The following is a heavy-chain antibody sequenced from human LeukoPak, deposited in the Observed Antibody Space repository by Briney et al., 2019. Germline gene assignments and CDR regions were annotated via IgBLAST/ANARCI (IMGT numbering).Heavy chain of an antibody. J-gene: IGHJ5*02. CDR3: AGGGYCSGACPNWFDP. V-gene: IGHV1-8*01. CDR2: MNPNSGNT. CDR1: GYTFTSYD. D-gene: IGHD2-15*01. Sequence: ASVKVSCKASGYTFTSYDINWVRQATGQGLEWMGWMNPNSGNTGYAQKFQGRVTMTRNTSISTAYMELSSLRSEDTAVYYCAGGGYCSGACPNWFDPWGQGTLVTVSS.